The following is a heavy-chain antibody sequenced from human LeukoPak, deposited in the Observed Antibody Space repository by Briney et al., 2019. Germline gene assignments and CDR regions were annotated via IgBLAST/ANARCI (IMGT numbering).Heavy chain of an antibody. D-gene: IGHD3-16*01. CDR1: GFTFSNYG. Sequence: GGSLRLSCAASGFTFSNYGMHWVRQAPGKGLECVAVISYDATNNYYADSVKGRFTIYRDNSTNTLYLQMNSLRAEDTAVYYCARDPPSRGTRYFDYWGQGILVTVSS. J-gene: IGHJ4*02. CDR2: ISYDATNN. CDR3: ARDPPSRGTRYFDY. V-gene: IGHV3-30*03.